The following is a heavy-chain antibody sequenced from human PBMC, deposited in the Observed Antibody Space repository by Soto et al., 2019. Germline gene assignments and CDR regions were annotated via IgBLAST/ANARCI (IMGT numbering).Heavy chain of an antibody. V-gene: IGHV3-48*03. J-gene: IGHJ4*02. D-gene: IGHD1-26*01. CDR1: GFTFDNYE. Sequence: XGSLRLSCAASGFTFDNYEMNWVRQAPGKGLEWVSYISSSGSTVYYADSVKGRFTISRDNAKNSLYVQMNSLRAEDTAVYYCAKEATSINNFDYWGRGNLVTVSS. CDR2: ISSSGSTV. CDR3: AKEATSINNFDY.